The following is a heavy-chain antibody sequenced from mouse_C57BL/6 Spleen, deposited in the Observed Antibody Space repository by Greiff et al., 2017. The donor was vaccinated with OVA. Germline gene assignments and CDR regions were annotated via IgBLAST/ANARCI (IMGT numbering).Heavy chain of an antibody. Sequence: QVQLQQSGAELVRPGTSVKVSCKASGYAFTNYLIEWVKQRPGQGLEWIGVLNPGSGGTNYNEKFKGKAKLTADKSSSTAYIQLSSLTSEDAAVYFCARSGDGYYDLRAYWGQGTLVTVSA. V-gene: IGHV1-54*01. J-gene: IGHJ3*01. CDR3: ARSGDGYYDLRAY. CDR1: GYAFTNYL. D-gene: IGHD2-3*01. CDR2: LNPGSGGT.